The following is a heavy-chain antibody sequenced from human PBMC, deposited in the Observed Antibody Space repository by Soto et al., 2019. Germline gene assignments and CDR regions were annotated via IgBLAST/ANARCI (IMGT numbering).Heavy chain of an antibody. Sequence: EMQLVQSGGGLVKPGGSLRLSCVASRFNFSAALLNWIRQAPGKGLEWVGRIKPKSEGETADDTSPVRGRCTISRDDLLNTLHLPMDILKTAATVLYYCATVPSSSGPTWGLGVLVTVSS. V-gene: IGHV3-15*07. J-gene: IGHJ4*02. CDR2: IKPKSEGETA. D-gene: IGHD6-19*01. CDR1: RFNFSAAL. CDR3: ATVPSSSGPT.